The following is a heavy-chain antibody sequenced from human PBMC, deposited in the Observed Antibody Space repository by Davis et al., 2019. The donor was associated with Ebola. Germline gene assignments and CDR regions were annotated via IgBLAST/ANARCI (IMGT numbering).Heavy chain of an antibody. J-gene: IGHJ6*02. Sequence: GESLKISCAASGFTFSSYSMNWVRQAPGKGLEWVSSISSSSSYIYYADSVKGRFTISRDNAKNSLYLQMNSLRAEDTAVYYCAILEGVVVLAAMRYYYYYGMDVWGQGTTVTVS. CDR2: ISSSSSYI. D-gene: IGHD2-2*01. V-gene: IGHV3-21*01. CDR3: AILEGVVVLAAMRYYYYYGMDV. CDR1: GFTFSSYS.